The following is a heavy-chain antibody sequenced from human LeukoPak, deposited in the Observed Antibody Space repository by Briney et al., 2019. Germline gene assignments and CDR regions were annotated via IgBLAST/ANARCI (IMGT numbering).Heavy chain of an antibody. J-gene: IGHJ6*02. Sequence: GESLKISCKGSGYSFTSYWIGWVRQMPGKGLEWMGIIYPGDSDTRYSPSFQGQVTISADKSISTAYLQWSSLKASDIAMYYCARLRGGASDPYETQTGMVGGYYYYGMDVWGQGTTVTVSS. V-gene: IGHV5-51*01. CDR2: IYPGDSDT. CDR3: ARLRGGASDPYETQTGMVGGYYYYGMDV. D-gene: IGHD1-14*01. CDR1: GYSFTSYW.